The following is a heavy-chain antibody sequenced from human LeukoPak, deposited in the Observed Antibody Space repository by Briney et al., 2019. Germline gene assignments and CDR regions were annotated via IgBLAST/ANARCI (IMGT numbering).Heavy chain of an antibody. Sequence: GGSLRLSCAASGFTFSSYSMNWVRQAPGKGLEWVSYISSSSSTIYYADSVKGRFTISRDNAKNSLYLQMNSLRAEDTAVYYCARDQGYYGSGHDAFDIWGQGTMVTVSS. CDR1: GFTFSSYS. J-gene: IGHJ3*02. D-gene: IGHD3-10*01. V-gene: IGHV3-48*01. CDR2: ISSSSSTI. CDR3: ARDQGYYGSGHDAFDI.